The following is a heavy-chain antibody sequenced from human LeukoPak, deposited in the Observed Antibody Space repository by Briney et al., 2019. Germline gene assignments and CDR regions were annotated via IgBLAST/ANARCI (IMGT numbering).Heavy chain of an antibody. J-gene: IGHJ4*02. CDR1: GFTFSSYW. CDR2: IKQDGSEK. V-gene: IGHV3-7*01. CDR3: ARWGHSDYDSFPTKFDY. Sequence: PGGSLRLSCAASGFTFSSYWMSWVRQAPRKGLESVANIKQDGSEKYYVDSVKGRFTISRDNAKNSLYLQINSLRAEDTAVYYCARWGHSDYDSFPTKFDYWGQGTLVTVSS. D-gene: IGHD5-12*01.